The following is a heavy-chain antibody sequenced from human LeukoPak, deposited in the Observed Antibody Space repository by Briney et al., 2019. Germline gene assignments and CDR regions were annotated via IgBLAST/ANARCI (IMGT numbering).Heavy chain of an antibody. D-gene: IGHD6-19*01. Sequence: ASAKVSCKASGYTFTGHYIHWVRQAPGQGLEWMGFINPNSGGTNYAQKFQGRVTMTRDTSITTAYMELRRVTSDDTAVYYCARVGHTSGWDFDYWGQGTLVTVSS. CDR3: ARVGHTSGWDFDY. CDR2: INPNSGGT. V-gene: IGHV1-2*02. J-gene: IGHJ4*02. CDR1: GYTFTGHY.